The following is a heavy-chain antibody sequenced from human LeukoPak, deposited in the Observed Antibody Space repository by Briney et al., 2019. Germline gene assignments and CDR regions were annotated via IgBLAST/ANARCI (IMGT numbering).Heavy chain of an antibody. CDR3: ARGRLVQNWFDP. J-gene: IGHJ5*02. CDR2: MNPNSGNT. V-gene: IGHV1-8*01. CDR1: VYTFTSYD. Sequence: GASVKVSCKASVYTFTSYDINWVRQATGQGLEWMGWMNPNSGNTGYAQKFQGRVTMTRNTSISTAYMELSSLRSEDTAVYYCARGRLVQNWFDPWGQGTLVTVSS. D-gene: IGHD6-19*01.